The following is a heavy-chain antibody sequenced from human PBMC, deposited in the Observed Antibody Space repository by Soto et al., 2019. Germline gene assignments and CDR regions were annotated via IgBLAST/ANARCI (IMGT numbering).Heavy chain of an antibody. J-gene: IGHJ4*02. V-gene: IGHV1-69*01. CDR2: IIPIFGTA. D-gene: IGHD2-2*02. CDR3: ARDWVDCSSTSCYTHFDY. Sequence: QVQLVQSGAEVKKPGSSVKVSCKASGGTFSSYAISWVRQAPGQGLEWMGGIIPIFGTANYAQKFQGRVTITADESTSTAYMELSSLRSEDTAVYYCARDWVDCSSTSCYTHFDYWGQGTLVTVSS. CDR1: GGTFSSYA.